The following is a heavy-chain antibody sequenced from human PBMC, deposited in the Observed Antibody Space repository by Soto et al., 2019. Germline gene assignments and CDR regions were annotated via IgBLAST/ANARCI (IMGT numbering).Heavy chain of an antibody. CDR1: GFTFSNYA. D-gene: IGHD2-2*01. Sequence: GGSLRLCCAASGFTFSNYAMTWVRQGPGKGLEWVSAISGSGGSAYYADSVKGRFTISRDNSKNTLYLQMNSLRADDSGVYYCAKDPYSGVLVPVAIGFAPWGPGTLVTVSS. CDR3: AKDPYSGVLVPVAIGFAP. V-gene: IGHV3-23*01. J-gene: IGHJ5*02. CDR2: ISGSGGSA.